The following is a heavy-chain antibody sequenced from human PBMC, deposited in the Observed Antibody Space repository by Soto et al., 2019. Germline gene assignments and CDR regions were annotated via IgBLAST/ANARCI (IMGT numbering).Heavy chain of an antibody. V-gene: IGHV3-74*01. CDR2: INSDGSST. J-gene: IGHJ3*01. CDR3: XXXXXXXXXPXX. Sequence: EVQLVESGGGLVQPGGSLRLSCXXXXXXXSSYWMHWVXQAPGXXLVWVSRINSDGSSTSYADSVKGRFTISRDNAKNTLYLQMNXLRAXXTXXXXXXXXXXXXXXPXXWGQGTMVTVSS. CDR1: XXXXSSYW.